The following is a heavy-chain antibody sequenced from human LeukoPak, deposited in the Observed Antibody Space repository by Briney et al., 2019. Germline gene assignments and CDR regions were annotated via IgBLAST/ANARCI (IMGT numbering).Heavy chain of an antibody. CDR1: GYTFNSYY. CDR3: ATQRGSYLWGTDFDY. CDR2: INPNSGDT. D-gene: IGHD3-16*01. V-gene: IGHV1-2*02. J-gene: IGHJ4*02. Sequence: ASVKVSCKASGYTFNSYYMHWVRQAPGQGLEWMGWINPNSGDTKYAQKFQGRVTMTRDTSISTAYMELSRLRSDDTAVYYCATQRGSYLWGTDFDYWGQGTLVTVSS.